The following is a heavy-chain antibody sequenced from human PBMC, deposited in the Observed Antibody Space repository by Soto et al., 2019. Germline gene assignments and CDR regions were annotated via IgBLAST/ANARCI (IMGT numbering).Heavy chain of an antibody. J-gene: IGHJ6*02. D-gene: IGHD6-6*01. CDR3: AREESSSSGPSWSLSYYYGMDV. CDR1: GFTFSSYW. Sequence: LRLSCAASGFTFSSYWMHWVRQAPGKGLVWVSRINSDGSSTSYADSVKGRFTISRDNAKNTLYLQMNSLRAEDTAVYYCAREESSSSGPSWSLSYYYGMDVWGQGTTVTVSS. CDR2: INSDGSST. V-gene: IGHV3-74*01.